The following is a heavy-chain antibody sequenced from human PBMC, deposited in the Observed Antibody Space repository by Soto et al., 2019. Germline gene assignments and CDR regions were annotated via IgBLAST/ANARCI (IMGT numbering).Heavy chain of an antibody. CDR1: GFTFSSYS. CDR2: VQQDGGEK. Sequence: SGGSLRLSCAASGFTFSSYSMSWVRQAPGKGLEWVANVQQDGGEKNYVDSVKGRFTISRDNAKNSLYLQMNSLRAEDTAVYYCAKDLYYYDSSGYPYWGQGTLVTVSS. D-gene: IGHD3-22*01. V-gene: IGHV3-7*01. J-gene: IGHJ4*02. CDR3: AKDLYYYDSSGYPY.